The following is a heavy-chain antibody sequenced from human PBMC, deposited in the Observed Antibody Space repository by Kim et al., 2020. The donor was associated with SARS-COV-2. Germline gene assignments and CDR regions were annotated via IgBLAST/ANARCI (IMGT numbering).Heavy chain of an antibody. Sequence: SETLSLTCTVSGGSISSYYWSWIRQPPGKGLEWIGYIYYSGSTNYNPYLKSRVTISVDTSKNQFSLKLSSVTAADTAVYYCASPRRSGIDDAFDIWGQGTMVTVSS. V-gene: IGHV4-59*01. J-gene: IGHJ3*02. D-gene: IGHD1-26*01. CDR2: IYYSGST. CDR1: GGSISSYY. CDR3: ASPRRSGIDDAFDI.